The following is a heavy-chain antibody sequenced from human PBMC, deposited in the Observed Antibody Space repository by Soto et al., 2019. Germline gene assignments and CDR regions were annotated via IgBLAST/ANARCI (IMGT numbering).Heavy chain of an antibody. Sequence: QVQLVESGGGVVQPGRSLRLSCAGSEFTFSSYGMHWVRQAPGKGLGWVAVIWYEGSNKYYADSVKGRFTISRDNSKNTLYLQMNSLRAEDTAVYYCARWGIAAGDYWGQGTLVTVSS. CDR2: IWYEGSNK. V-gene: IGHV3-33*01. CDR1: EFTFSSYG. J-gene: IGHJ4*02. CDR3: ARWGIAAGDY. D-gene: IGHD6-13*01.